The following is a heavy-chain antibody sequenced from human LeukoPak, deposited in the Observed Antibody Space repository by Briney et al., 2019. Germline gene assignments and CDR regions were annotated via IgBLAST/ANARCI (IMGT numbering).Heavy chain of an antibody. Sequence: SVKVSCKASGGTFSSYAISWVRQAPGQGLEWMGGIIPIFGTANYAQKFQGRVTITADESTSTAYMELSSRRSEDTAVYYCARGSLPRYYFDYWGQGTLVTVSS. V-gene: IGHV1-69*13. CDR1: GGTFSSYA. J-gene: IGHJ4*02. CDR3: ARGSLPRYYFDY. CDR2: IIPIFGTA.